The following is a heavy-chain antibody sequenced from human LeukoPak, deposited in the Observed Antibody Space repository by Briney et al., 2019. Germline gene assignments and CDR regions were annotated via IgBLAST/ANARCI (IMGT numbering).Heavy chain of an antibody. Sequence: SETLSLTCTVSVDSISSSSYYWGWIRQPPGKGLEWIGSIYYSGITYYNPSFKSRVTISVDTSKNQFSLKLSSVTAADTAVYYCARHRGTTEPYYFDYWGQGTLVTVSS. CDR1: VDSISSSSYY. CDR3: ARHRGTTEPYYFDY. CDR2: IYYSGIT. D-gene: IGHD4-17*01. V-gene: IGHV4-39*01. J-gene: IGHJ4*02.